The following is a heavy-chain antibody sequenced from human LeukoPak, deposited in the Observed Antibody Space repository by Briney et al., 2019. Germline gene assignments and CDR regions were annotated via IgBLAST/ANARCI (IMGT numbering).Heavy chain of an antibody. CDR2: ISADGGST. J-gene: IGHJ6*02. CDR3: AISSFDSGPYYYGMDV. V-gene: IGHV3-23*01. CDR1: GFTLGSDA. D-gene: IGHD3-10*01. Sequence: GGSLRLSCAASGFTLGSDAMSWVLQAPGKGPEWVSAISADGGSTYYADSVKGRFSISRDTSKNTLYLQMNSLRVEDTAVYYCAISSFDSGPYYYGMDVWGQGTTVTVSS.